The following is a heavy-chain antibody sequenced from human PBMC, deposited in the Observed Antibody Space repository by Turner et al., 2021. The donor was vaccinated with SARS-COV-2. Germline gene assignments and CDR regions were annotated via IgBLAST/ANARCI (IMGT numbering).Heavy chain of an antibody. J-gene: IGHJ6*02. Sequence: QVQLVQSGAEVKKPGSSVKVSCKASGGTFSSYSTSWVRQAPGQGLEWMGGIIPILGIANYAQKFQGRVTITADKSTSTAYMELSSLRSEDTAVYYCARAATMVRGVIRNSFYYYYGMDVWGQGTTVTVSS. CDR2: IIPILGIA. CDR1: GGTFSSYS. CDR3: ARAATMVRGVIRNSFYYYYGMDV. V-gene: IGHV1-69*10. D-gene: IGHD3-10*01.